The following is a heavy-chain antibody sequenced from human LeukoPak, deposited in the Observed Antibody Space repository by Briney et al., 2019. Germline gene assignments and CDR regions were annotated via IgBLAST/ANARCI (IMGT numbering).Heavy chain of an antibody. CDR3: ARWKRFSGSRPLEDALDI. Sequence: PGGSLRLSCAASGFTFSDYYMSWIRQAPGKGLEWVSYISSSGSTIYYADSVKGRFTISRDNAKNSLYLQMNSLRAEDTAVYYCARWKRFSGSRPLEDALDIWGQGTMVTVSS. CDR1: GFTFSDYY. CDR2: ISSSGSTI. V-gene: IGHV3-11*01. D-gene: IGHD1-1*01. J-gene: IGHJ3*02.